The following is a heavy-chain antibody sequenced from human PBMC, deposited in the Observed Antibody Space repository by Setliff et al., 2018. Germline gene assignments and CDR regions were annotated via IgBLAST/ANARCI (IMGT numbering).Heavy chain of an antibody. CDR3: ARDQLRGWFDP. V-gene: IGHV4-34*01. D-gene: IGHD1-1*01. J-gene: IGHJ5*02. CDR2: INHSGST. CDR1: GGSFSGYY. Sequence: PSETLSLTCAVYGGSFSGYYWSWIRQPPGKGPEWIGEINHSGSTNYNPSLKSRVTISVDKSKNQFSLKLSSVTAADTAVYYCARDQLRGWFDPWGQGTLVTVSS.